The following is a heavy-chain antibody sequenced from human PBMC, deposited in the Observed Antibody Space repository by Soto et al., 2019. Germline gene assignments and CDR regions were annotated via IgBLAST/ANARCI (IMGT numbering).Heavy chain of an antibody. V-gene: IGHV3-23*01. J-gene: IGHJ4*02. Sequence: GGSLRLSCAASGFTFSNYAVTWVRQAPGKGLEWVSTISGSCGSTYYADSVKGRFTFSRDNSKNTLYLQMNSLRAEDTAVYYCAKDQGSSWYEIDYWGQGTLVTVSS. CDR2: ISGSCGST. D-gene: IGHD6-13*01. CDR3: AKDQGSSWYEIDY. CDR1: GFTFSNYA.